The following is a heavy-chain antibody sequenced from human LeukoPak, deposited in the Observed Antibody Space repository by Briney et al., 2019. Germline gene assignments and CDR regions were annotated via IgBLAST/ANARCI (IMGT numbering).Heavy chain of an antibody. CDR1: GFTFSSYW. V-gene: IGHV3-7*04. J-gene: IGHJ4*02. Sequence: PGGSLRLSCAASGFTFSSYWMSWVRQAPGKGLEWVANIKQDGSEKYYVDSVKGRFTISRDNAKNSLYLQMNSLRAEDTAVYYCARGKGSSSWYWSFYFDYWGQGTLVTVSS. CDR2: IKQDGSEK. CDR3: ARGKGSSSWYWSFYFDY. D-gene: IGHD6-13*01.